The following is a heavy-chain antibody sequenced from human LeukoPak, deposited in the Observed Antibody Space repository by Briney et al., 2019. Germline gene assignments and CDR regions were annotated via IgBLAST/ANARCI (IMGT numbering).Heavy chain of an antibody. CDR2: ISGSGGST. V-gene: IGHV3-23*01. Sequence: GGSLRLSCAASGFTFSSYAMSWVRQAPGKGLEWVSAISGSGGSTYYADSAKGRFTISRDNSKNTLYLQMNSLRAEDTAVYYCAKHSLHRVVVVAATTAEVSNYWGQGTLVTVSS. D-gene: IGHD2-15*01. J-gene: IGHJ4*02. CDR1: GFTFSSYA. CDR3: AKHSLHRVVVVAATTAEVSNY.